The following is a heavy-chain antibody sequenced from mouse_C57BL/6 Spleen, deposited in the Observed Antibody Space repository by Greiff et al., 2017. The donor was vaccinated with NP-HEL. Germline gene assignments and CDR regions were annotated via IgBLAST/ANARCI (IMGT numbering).Heavy chain of an antibody. D-gene: IGHD2-5*01. CDR3: ARRNYSNFEY. V-gene: IGHV1-80*01. J-gene: IGHJ2*01. Sequence: QVQLKESGAELVKPGASVKISCKASGYAFSSYWMNWVKQRPGKGLEWIGQIYPGDGDTNYNGKFKGKATLTADNSYSTAYMQISSLTSEDSAVYFCARRNYSNFEYRGKGTTLSVAS. CDR1: GYAFSSYW. CDR2: IYPGDGDT.